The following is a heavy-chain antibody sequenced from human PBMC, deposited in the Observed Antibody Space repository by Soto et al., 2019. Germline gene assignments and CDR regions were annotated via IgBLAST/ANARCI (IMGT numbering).Heavy chain of an antibody. Sequence: SETLSLTCTVSGGSISSSSYYWGWIRQPPGKGLEWIGSIYYSGSTYYNPSLKSRVTISVDTSKNQFSLKLSSVTAADTAVYYCARLSSDCSSTSCLLPDDAFDIWGQGTMVTVSS. CDR2: IYYSGST. CDR3: ARLSSDCSSTSCLLPDDAFDI. V-gene: IGHV4-39*01. D-gene: IGHD2-2*01. CDR1: GGSISSSSYY. J-gene: IGHJ3*02.